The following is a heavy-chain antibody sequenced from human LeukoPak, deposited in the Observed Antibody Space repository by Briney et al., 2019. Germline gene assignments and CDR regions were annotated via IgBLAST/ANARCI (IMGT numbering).Heavy chain of an antibody. J-gene: IGHJ4*02. CDR1: GFTFSSYA. Sequence: PGGSLRLSCAASGFTFSSYAMSWVRQAPGKGLEWVSAISGSGGSTYYADSVKGRFTISRDNSKNTLYLQMNSLRAEDTAVYYCAKDSGGITGTFYFDYWGQGTLVTVSS. V-gene: IGHV3-23*01. CDR3: AKDSGGITGTFYFDY. CDR2: ISGSGGST. D-gene: IGHD1/OR15-1a*01.